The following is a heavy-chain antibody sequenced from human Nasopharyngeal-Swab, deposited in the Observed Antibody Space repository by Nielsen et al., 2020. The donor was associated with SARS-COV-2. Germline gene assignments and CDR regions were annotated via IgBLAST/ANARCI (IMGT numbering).Heavy chain of an antibody. V-gene: IGHV3-30*18. J-gene: IGHJ4*02. CDR2: ISYDGSNK. Sequence: GESLKISCAASGFTFSSYGMHWVRQAPGKGLEWVAVISYDGSNKYYADSVKGRFTISRDNSKNTLYLQMSSLRAEDTAVYYCAKDLEQQLAYYFDYWGQGTLVTVSS. CDR3: AKDLEQQLAYYFDY. CDR1: GFTFSSYG. D-gene: IGHD6-13*01.